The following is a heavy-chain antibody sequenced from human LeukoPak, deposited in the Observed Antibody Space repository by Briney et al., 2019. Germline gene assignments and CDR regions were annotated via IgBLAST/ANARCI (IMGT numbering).Heavy chain of an antibody. Sequence: GGSLRLSCAASGFTFSSYAMLWVRQAPGKGLEWVAVILYDGSNKYYADSVKGRFTISRDNSKNTLYLQMNSLRAEDTAVYYCARDPVIVVVVAAESGMDVWGQGTTVTVSS. CDR3: ARDPVIVVVVAAESGMDV. CDR2: ILYDGSNK. J-gene: IGHJ6*02. CDR1: GFTFSSYA. V-gene: IGHV3-30-3*01. D-gene: IGHD2-15*01.